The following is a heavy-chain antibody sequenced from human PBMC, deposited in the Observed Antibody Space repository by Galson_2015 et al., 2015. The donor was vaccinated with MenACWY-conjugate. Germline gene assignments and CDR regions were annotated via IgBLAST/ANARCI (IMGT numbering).Heavy chain of an antibody. J-gene: IGHJ6*03. Sequence: ALRLGGAASGVSFGGNDFNWGRQGPGKGREWLSYTSRSGRPRHDAGSEAGRLHISQDHITDSVDREMNRLRAGDTGVYYCARVGTWIHQYFYYMDVWGKGTTVTVSS. V-gene: IGHV3-48*03. CDR1: GVSFGGND. CDR2: TSRSGRPR. CDR3: ARVGTWIHQYFYYMDV. D-gene: IGHD5-18*01.